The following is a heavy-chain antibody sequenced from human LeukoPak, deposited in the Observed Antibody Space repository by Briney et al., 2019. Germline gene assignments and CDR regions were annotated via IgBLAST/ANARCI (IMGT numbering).Heavy chain of an antibody. J-gene: IGHJ4*02. CDR3: AKSIRTRYNWNYAFDY. CDR2: ISGSGGST. V-gene: IGHV3-23*01. D-gene: IGHD1-7*01. CDR1: GFTFSSYW. Sequence: GGSLRLSCAASGFTFSSYWMHWVRQAPGKGLVWVSAISGSGGSTYYADSVKGRFTISRDNSKNTLYLQMNSLRAEDTAVYYCAKSIRTRYNWNYAFDYWGQGTLVTVSS.